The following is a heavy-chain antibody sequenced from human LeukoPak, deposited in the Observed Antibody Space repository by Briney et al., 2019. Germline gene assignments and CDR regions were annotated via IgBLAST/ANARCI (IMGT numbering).Heavy chain of an antibody. Sequence: GKRLEWVAVISYDGNKIFYPDSVKGRFTISRDNSKDTLYLQMNSLRPEDMATYYCAKDGADWGQGTLVTVSS. V-gene: IGHV3-30-3*02. CDR3: AKDGAD. CDR2: ISYDGNKI. D-gene: IGHD3-16*01. J-gene: IGHJ4*02.